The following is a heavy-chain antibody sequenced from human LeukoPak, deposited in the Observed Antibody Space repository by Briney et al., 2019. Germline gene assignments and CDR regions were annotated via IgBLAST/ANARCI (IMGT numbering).Heavy chain of an antibody. J-gene: IGHJ4*02. CDR3: ARRKSGYYSYYFDY. Sequence: SETLSLTCTVSGGSISSSSYYWGWIRQPPGKGLEWIGSIYYSGSTYYNPSLKSRVTISVDTSKNQSSLKLSSVTAADTAVYYCARRKSGYYSYYFDYWGQGTLVTVSS. CDR1: GGSISSSSYY. V-gene: IGHV4-39*01. CDR2: IYYSGST. D-gene: IGHD3-22*01.